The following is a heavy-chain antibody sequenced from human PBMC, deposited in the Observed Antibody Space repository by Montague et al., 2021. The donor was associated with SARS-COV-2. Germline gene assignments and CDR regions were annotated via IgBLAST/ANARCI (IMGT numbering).Heavy chain of an antibody. Sequence: VKPTQTLTLTCTFSGFSLSTSLMCVSWIRQPPGNALEWLALIXLDYYKYYSTSLKTRLTISKDTSNNQVVLTMTNMDPVDTATHYCARMDILTGYYAYGMDVWGQGTTVTVSS. CDR1: GFSLSTSLMC. V-gene: IGHV2-70*01. D-gene: IGHD3-9*01. CDR3: ARMDILTGYYAYGMDV. CDR2: IXLDYYK. J-gene: IGHJ6*02.